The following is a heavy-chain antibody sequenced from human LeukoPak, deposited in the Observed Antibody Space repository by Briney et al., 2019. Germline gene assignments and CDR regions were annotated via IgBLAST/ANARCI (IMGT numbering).Heavy chain of an antibody. J-gene: IGHJ4*02. Sequence: GRSLRLSCAASGFTFSSYGMHWVRQAPGKGLEWVAVISYDGSNKYYADSVKGRFTISGDNSKNTLYLQMNSLRAEDTAVYYCAKAWFGELLFSELDYWGQGTLVTVSS. CDR3: AKAWFGELLFSELDY. D-gene: IGHD3-10*01. V-gene: IGHV3-30*18. CDR1: GFTFSSYG. CDR2: ISYDGSNK.